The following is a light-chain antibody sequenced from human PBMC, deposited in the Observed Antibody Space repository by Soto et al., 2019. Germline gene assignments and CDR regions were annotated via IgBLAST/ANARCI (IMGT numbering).Light chain of an antibody. CDR2: VGTGGIVG. Sequence: QLVLTQPPSASASLGASVTLTCTLSSGYSNYKVDWYQQRPGKGPRFVMRVGTGGIVGSKGDGIPDRFSVLGSGLNRYLTIKNIQQEDESDYHCGADHGSGKNFVFGGGTKL. J-gene: IGLJ2*01. CDR1: SGYSNYK. CDR3: GADHGSGKNFV. V-gene: IGLV9-49*01.